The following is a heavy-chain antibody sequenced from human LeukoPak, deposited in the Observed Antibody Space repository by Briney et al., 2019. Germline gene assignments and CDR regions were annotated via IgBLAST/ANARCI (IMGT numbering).Heavy chain of an antibody. J-gene: IGHJ5*02. CDR1: GASINNNF. D-gene: IGHD3-22*01. V-gene: IGHV4-59*08. Sequence: PETLSLTCTVSGASINNNFWTWIRQPPGKGLEWIGYIYSSGSANYNPSLKSRVTISGDTSKNQISLKLTSVTAADTAVYFCARHRDYYDTWGQGTLVTVSS. CDR2: IYSSGSA. CDR3: ARHRDYYDT.